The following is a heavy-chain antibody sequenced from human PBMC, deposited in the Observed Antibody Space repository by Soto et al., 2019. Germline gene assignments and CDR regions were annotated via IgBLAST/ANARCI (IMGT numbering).Heavy chain of an antibody. CDR1: GGSFSGYY. J-gene: IGHJ4*02. V-gene: IGHV4-34*01. CDR3: ARGGGSRGCVY. CDR2: INHSGST. Sequence: SETLSLTCAVYGGSFSGYYWSWIRQPPGKGLEWIGEINHSGSTNYNPSLKSRVTISVDTSKNQFSLKPSSVTAADTAVYYCARGGGSRGCVYWGQGTLVTVSS. D-gene: IGHD3-16*01.